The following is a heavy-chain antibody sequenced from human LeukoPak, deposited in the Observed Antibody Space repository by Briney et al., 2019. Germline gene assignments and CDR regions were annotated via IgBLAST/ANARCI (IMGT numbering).Heavy chain of an antibody. CDR2: ISYDGSNK. Sequence: PGRSLRLSCAASGFTFSSYGMHWVRQAPGKGLEWVAVISYDGSNKYYADSVKGRFTISRDNAKNSLFLQMNSLRAEDTAVYYCARDHAYAFDIWGQGTLVTVSS. V-gene: IGHV3-30*03. CDR3: ARDHAYAFDI. D-gene: IGHD2-2*01. J-gene: IGHJ3*02. CDR1: GFTFSSYG.